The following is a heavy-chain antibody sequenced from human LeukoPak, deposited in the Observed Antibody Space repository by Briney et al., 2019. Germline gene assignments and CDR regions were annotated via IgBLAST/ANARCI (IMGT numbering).Heavy chain of an antibody. CDR2: ISSSGSTI. CDR1: GFTFSSYE. CDR3: ASGLGNFDY. V-gene: IGHV3-48*03. J-gene: IGHJ4*02. Sequence: GGSLRHSCAASGFTFSSYEMNWVRQAPGQGLEWVSYISSSGSTIYYADSVKGRFTISRDNAKNSLYLQMNSLRAEDTAVYYCASGLGNFDYWGQGTLVTVSS. D-gene: IGHD5-12*01.